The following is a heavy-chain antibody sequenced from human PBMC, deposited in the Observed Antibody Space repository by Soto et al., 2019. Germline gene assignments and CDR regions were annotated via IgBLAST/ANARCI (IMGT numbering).Heavy chain of an antibody. J-gene: IGHJ5*02. CDR1: GYTLIELS. Sequence: ASVKVSCKVSGYTLIELSMHWVRQAPGKGLEWMGGFDPEDGETIYAQKFQGRVTMTEDTSTDTAYMELSSLRSEDTAVYYCATSSWYSNWFAPWGQGTLVTVSS. D-gene: IGHD6-13*01. V-gene: IGHV1-24*01. CDR3: ATSSWYSNWFAP. CDR2: FDPEDGET.